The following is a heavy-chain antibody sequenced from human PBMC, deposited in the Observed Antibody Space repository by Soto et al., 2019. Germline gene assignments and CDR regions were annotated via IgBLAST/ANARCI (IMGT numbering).Heavy chain of an antibody. CDR2: INAGNGNT. Sequence: GASVKVSCKASGYTFTSYAMHWVRPAPRQRLEWMGWINAGNGNTKYSQKFQGRVTITRDTSASTAYMELSSLRSEDTAVYYCAREFLELREFDYWGQGTLVTVSS. V-gene: IGHV1-3*01. CDR1: GYTFTSYA. CDR3: AREFLELREFDY. D-gene: IGHD1-7*01. J-gene: IGHJ4*02.